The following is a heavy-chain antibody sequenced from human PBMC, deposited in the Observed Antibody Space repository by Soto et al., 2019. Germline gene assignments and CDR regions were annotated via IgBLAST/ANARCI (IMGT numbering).Heavy chain of an antibody. D-gene: IGHD3-22*01. CDR1: GGSMSSYY. Sequence: SETLSLTCTVSGGSMSSYYWYWLRQPPGRGLECIGYIYYSGYTNYSPSLKSRVTMSVDTSKNHFSLKLSSVTAADTAVYYCARGDHFDSSGPFDPWGQGTLVTVSS. CDR2: IYYSGYT. CDR3: ARGDHFDSSGPFDP. V-gene: IGHV4-59*01. J-gene: IGHJ5*02.